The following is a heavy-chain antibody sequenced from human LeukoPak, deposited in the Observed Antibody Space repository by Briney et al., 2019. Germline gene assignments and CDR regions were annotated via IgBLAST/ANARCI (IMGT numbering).Heavy chain of an antibody. CDR1: GFTFSSYS. J-gene: IGHJ4*02. CDR3: ARDLANGGRGGDY. Sequence: AGGSLRLSCAASGFTFSSYSMNWVRQAPGKGLEWVSSISSSSSYIYYADSVKGRFTISRDNAKNSLYLQMNSLRAEDTAVYYCARDLANGGRGGDYWGQGTLVTVSS. D-gene: IGHD4-23*01. V-gene: IGHV3-21*01. CDR2: ISSSSSYI.